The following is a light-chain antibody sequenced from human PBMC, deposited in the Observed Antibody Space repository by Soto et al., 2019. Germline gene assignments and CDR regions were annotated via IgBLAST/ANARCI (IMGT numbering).Light chain of an antibody. CDR3: LRCYSVPPA. CDR2: AAT. CDR1: QSISTF. J-gene: IGKJ1*01. V-gene: IGKV1-39*01. Sequence: DIQMTQSPLSLSASVGDRVSITCRASQSISTFLNWYQQTPGRAPKLLIYAATTVQRGVPSRFVGTGSGTDFTLTIIRLQPEDFATYLCLRCYSVPPALGQGTRVDIK.